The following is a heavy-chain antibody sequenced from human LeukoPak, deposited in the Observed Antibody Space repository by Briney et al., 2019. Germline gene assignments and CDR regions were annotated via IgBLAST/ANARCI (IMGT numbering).Heavy chain of an antibody. J-gene: IGHJ5*02. D-gene: IGHD2-15*01. V-gene: IGHV4-38-2*02. CDR3: ARDIVVVVAATGYSWFDP. Sequence: SETLSFTCTVSGYSISSGYYWGWTRQPPGKGLEWIGSIYHSGSTYYNPSLKSRVTISVDTSKNQFSLKLSSVTAADTAVYYCARDIVVVVAATGYSWFDPWGQGTLVTVSS. CDR1: GYSISSGYY. CDR2: IYHSGST.